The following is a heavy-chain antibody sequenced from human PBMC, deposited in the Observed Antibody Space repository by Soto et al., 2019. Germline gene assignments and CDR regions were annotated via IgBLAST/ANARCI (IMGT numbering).Heavy chain of an antibody. J-gene: IGHJ6*02. CDR3: AKDHGERATAARSYYYYYGMDV. D-gene: IGHD6-6*01. CDR2: ISYDGSNK. V-gene: IGHV3-30*18. CDR1: GFTFSSYG. Sequence: PGGSLRLSCAASGFTFSSYGMHWVRQAPGKGLEWVAVISYDGSNKYYADSVKGRFTISRDNSKNTLYLQMNSLRAEDTAVYYCAKDHGERATAARSYYYYYGMDVWGQGTTVTVSS.